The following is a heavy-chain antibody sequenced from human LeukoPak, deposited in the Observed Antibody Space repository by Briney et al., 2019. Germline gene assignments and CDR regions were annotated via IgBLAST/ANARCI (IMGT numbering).Heavy chain of an antibody. CDR1: GFTFSSYA. CDR2: ISGSGGST. V-gene: IGHV3-23*01. D-gene: IGHD6-13*01. Sequence: GGSLRLSCAASGFTFSSYAMSWVRQAPGKGLEWVSAISGSGGSTYYADSVKGRFTVSRGNSKNTLYLQMNSLRAEDTAVYYCATDSSSATQRVFDYWGQGTLVTVSP. CDR3: ATDSSSATQRVFDY. J-gene: IGHJ4*02.